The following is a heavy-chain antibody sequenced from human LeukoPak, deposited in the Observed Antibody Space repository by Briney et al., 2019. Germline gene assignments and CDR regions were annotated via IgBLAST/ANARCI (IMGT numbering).Heavy chain of an antibody. CDR1: GYTFTAYY. V-gene: IGHV1-18*04. D-gene: IGHD3-22*01. Sequence: ASVKVSCKASGYTFTAYYMLWVRQAPGQGLEWMGWISAYNGNTNYAQKLQGRVTMTTDTSTSTAYMELRSLRSDDTAVYYCARGDSMIVVVDFDYWGQGTLVTVSS. CDR3: ARGDSMIVVVDFDY. CDR2: ISAYNGNT. J-gene: IGHJ4*02.